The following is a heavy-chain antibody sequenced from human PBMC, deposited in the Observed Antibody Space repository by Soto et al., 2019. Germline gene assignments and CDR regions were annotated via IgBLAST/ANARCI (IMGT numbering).Heavy chain of an antibody. CDR3: AIVGVEVSGPIGDFDY. D-gene: IGHD2-15*01. J-gene: IGHJ4*02. CDR1: GYSISSGYY. Sequence: SETLSLTCGVSGYSISSGYYWGWIRQPPGKGLEWIASIRHDGNTYYNPSLKSRVTISVDTSKNQFSLNVRSVTAADTAVYYCAIVGVEVSGPIGDFDYWGQGTLVT. V-gene: IGHV4-38-2*01. CDR2: IRHDGNT.